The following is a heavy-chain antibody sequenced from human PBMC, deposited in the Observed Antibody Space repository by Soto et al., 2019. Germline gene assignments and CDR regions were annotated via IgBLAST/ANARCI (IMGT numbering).Heavy chain of an antibody. J-gene: IGHJ4*02. CDR3: GRGRSGQIVVFF. Sequence: GASVKVSCKASGYTFTGHYIHWVRQAPEQGREGMGEIGPESGATRYAQKFQGRVTMTRDTSITTVNMELKNLSPDDTAVYYCGRGRSGQIVVFFWGQGTPVTVSS. CDR1: GYTFTGHY. D-gene: IGHD1-26*01. V-gene: IGHV1-2*02. CDR2: IGPESGAT.